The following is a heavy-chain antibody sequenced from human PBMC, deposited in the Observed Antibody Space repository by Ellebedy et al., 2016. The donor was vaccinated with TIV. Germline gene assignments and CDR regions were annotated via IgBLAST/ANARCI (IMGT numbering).Heavy chain of an antibody. D-gene: IGHD3-10*01. CDR3: ARDSRFGELFVYYYGMDV. V-gene: IGHV1-8*01. Sequence: AASVKVSCKASGYTFTSYDINWVRQATGQGLEWMGLMNPNRGNTGYAQKFQGRVTMTRNTSISTAYMELSSLRSEDTAVYYCARDSRFGELFVYYYGMDVWGQGTTVTVSS. CDR2: MNPNRGNT. J-gene: IGHJ6*02. CDR1: GYTFTSYD.